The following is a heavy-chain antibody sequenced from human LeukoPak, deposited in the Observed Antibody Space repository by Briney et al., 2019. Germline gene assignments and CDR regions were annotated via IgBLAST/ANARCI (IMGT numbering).Heavy chain of an antibody. J-gene: IGHJ6*03. Sequence: PGGSLRLSCAASGFTFSSYAMHWVRQAPGKGLEWVAVISYDGSNKYYADSVKGRFTISRDNSKNTLYLQMNSLRAEDTAVYYCAKDAVVRGFYYMDVWGKGTTVTISS. CDR2: ISYDGSNK. D-gene: IGHD3-10*01. CDR3: AKDAVVRGFYYMDV. V-gene: IGHV3-30*04. CDR1: GFTFSSYA.